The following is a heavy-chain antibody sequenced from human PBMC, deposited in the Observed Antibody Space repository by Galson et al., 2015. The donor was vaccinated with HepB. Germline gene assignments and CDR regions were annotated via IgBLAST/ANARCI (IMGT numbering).Heavy chain of an antibody. CDR2: IRYDGNEK. Sequence: SLRLSCAASGFTFMSYGMHWVRQAPGKGLEWVAFIRYDGNEKYYADSVKGRSSISRDNSKNTLYLQMNSLRTEDTAVYYCAKELGGPLDYWGQGTLVTVSS. CDR3: AKELGGPLDY. D-gene: IGHD3-16*01. CDR1: GFTFMSYG. V-gene: IGHV3-30*02. J-gene: IGHJ4*02.